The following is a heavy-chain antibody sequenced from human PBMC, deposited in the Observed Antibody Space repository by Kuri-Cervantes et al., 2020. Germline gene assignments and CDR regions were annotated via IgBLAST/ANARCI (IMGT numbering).Heavy chain of an antibody. V-gene: IGHV1-69*05. CDR3: ARGIPAGWRNSHVSWFDP. Sequence: SVKVTCKASGGTFSSYAISWVRQAPGQGLEWMGGIIPIFGTANYAQKFQGRVTMTRETSTSTVYMELSSLRSEDTAVYYCARGIPAGWRNSHVSWFDPWGQGALVTVSS. CDR1: GGTFSSYA. CDR2: IIPIFGTA. D-gene: IGHD4-23*01. J-gene: IGHJ5*02.